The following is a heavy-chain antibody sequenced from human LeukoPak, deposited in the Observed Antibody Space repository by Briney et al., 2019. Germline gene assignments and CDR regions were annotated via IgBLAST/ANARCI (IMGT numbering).Heavy chain of an antibody. CDR1: GYTFTSYD. J-gene: IGHJ6*02. V-gene: IGHV1-8*01. D-gene: IGHD3-9*01. CDR3: ARHKTARSVGVLRYFDWSPKDYYYYGMDV. CDR2: MNPNSGNT. Sequence: ASVKVSCKASGYTFTSYDINWVRQATGQGLEWMGWMNPNSGNTGYAQKFQGRVTMTRNTSISTAYMELSSLRSEDTAVYYCARHKTARSVGVLRYFDWSPKDYYYYGMDVWGQGTTVTVSS.